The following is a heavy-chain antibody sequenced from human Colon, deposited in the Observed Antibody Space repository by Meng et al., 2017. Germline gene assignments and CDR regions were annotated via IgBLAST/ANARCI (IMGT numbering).Heavy chain of an antibody. J-gene: IGHJ4*02. V-gene: IGHV4-61*01. CDR3: ARDRVPGKY. CDR1: GGAVSSGTYY. D-gene: IGHD1-14*01. Sequence: QVRLPESGPGLVRPSETLSLTCAVSGGAVSSGTYYWSWIRHPPGKGLEWIGCIYYSGTTNYNPSLKSRVTISVDTSKNQFSLKLSSVTPADTAVYFCARDRVPGKYWGQGTLVTVSS. CDR2: IYYSGTT.